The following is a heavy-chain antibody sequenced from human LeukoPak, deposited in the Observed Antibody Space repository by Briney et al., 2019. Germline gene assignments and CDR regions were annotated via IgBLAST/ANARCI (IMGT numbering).Heavy chain of an antibody. V-gene: IGHV1-2*02. CDR1: GYAFTGFY. D-gene: IGHD5-24*01. J-gene: IGHJ4*02. Sequence: ASVKVSCKASGYAFTGFYIHWVRQAPGQGLEWMGRINTKSGGANYTQKFQGRATMTRDTSVSTAHMEISRLTSDDSAVYYCARDGYNLPLGFWGQGTLVTVSP. CDR2: INTKSGGA. CDR3: ARDGYNLPLGF.